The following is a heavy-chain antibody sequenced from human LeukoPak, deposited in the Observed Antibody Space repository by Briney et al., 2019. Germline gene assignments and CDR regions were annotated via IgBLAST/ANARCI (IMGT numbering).Heavy chain of an antibody. CDR1: GDSISSGVYY. CDR2: ISSSGST. V-gene: IGHV4-61*02. Sequence: SETLSLTCTVSGDSISSGVYYWSWIRQPAGKGLEWIGRISSSGSTNYNPSLKSRVTISVDTSKNQFSLKLSSVTAADTAVYFCARGPYSYDSSGAFDIWGQGTMVTVSS. CDR3: ARGPYSYDSSGAFDI. D-gene: IGHD3-22*01. J-gene: IGHJ3*02.